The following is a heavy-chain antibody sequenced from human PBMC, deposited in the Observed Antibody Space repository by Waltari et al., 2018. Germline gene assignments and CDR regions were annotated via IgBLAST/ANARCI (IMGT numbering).Heavy chain of an antibody. D-gene: IGHD3-10*01. CDR2: LYSGGDT. V-gene: IGHV3-53*01. J-gene: IGHJ5*01. CDR3: ARTYTSGGYDPHWFDS. CDR1: GFTVSRYY. Sequence: EVQLVESGGGLVQPGGSLRLSCVASGFTVSRYYMSWVRQAPGKGLEWVSILYSGGDTYYADSVKGRFTISRDSSKNTLYLQMNSLRAEDTALYYCARTYTSGGYDPHWFDSWGQGTLVTVSS.